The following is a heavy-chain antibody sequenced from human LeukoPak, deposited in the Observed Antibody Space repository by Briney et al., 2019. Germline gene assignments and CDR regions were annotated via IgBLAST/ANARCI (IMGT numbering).Heavy chain of an antibody. CDR1: GFTFSSYG. CDR2: ISYDGSNK. V-gene: IGHV3-30*03. Sequence: TGGSLRLSCAASGFTFSSYGMHWVRQAPGRGLEWVAVISYDGSNKYYADSVKGRFTISRDNSKNTLYLQMNSLRAEDTAVYYCASGYDILTGWGGEGIWGQGTMVTVSS. D-gene: IGHD3-9*01. J-gene: IGHJ3*02. CDR3: ASGYDILTGWGGEGI.